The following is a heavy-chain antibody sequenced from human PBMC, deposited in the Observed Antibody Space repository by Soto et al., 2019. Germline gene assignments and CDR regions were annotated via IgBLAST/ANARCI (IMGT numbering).Heavy chain of an antibody. CDR3: ARDPGDGDYEGYYYYGMDV. J-gene: IGHJ6*02. CDR2: IYHSGNT. Sequence: QVQLQESGPGLVNPSGTLSLTCAVSGGSISSSDWWSWVRQPPGKGVEWIGEIYHSGNTNYNPSLKSRVTISLDKSKNQFSLKLSSVTAADTAVYYWARDPGDGDYEGYYYYGMDVWGQGTTVTVSS. V-gene: IGHV4-4*02. D-gene: IGHD4-17*01. CDR1: GGSISSSDW.